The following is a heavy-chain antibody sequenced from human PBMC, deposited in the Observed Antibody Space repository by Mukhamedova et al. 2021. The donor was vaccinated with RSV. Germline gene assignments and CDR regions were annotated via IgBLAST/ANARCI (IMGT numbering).Heavy chain of an antibody. D-gene: IGHD3-22*01. V-gene: IGHV3-23*01. J-gene: IGHJ4*01. CDR2: ISGSRGST. Sequence: GLEWVSAISGSRGSTYYADSVKGRFTISRDNSKNTLYLQMNSLRAEDTAIYYCAQQFIIMIVVVRYYF. CDR3: AQQFIIMIVVVRYYF.